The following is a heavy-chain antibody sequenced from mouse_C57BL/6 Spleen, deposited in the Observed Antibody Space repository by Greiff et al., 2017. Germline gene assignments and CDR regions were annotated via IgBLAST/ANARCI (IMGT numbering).Heavy chain of an antibody. CDR3: ARSYGKNYFGY. CDR2: IDPSDSYT. V-gene: IGHV1-69*01. CDR1: GYTFTSYW. Sequence: VKLQQPGAELVMPGASVKLSCKASGYTFTSYWMPWVKQRPGQGLEWIGEIDPSDSYTNYNQNFKGKSTLSVDKSSSTAYMQLSSLTYEDSAVYYCARSYGKNYFGYWGQGTTLTVSS. D-gene: IGHD2-1*01. J-gene: IGHJ2*01.